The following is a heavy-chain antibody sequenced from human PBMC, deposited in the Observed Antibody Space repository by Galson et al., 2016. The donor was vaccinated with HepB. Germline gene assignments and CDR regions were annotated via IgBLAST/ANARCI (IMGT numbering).Heavy chain of an antibody. CDR3: AKVGTTVLTPGKYRLEYFQL. CDR2: IAGSGGTT. Sequence: SLRLSCAASGFSFSSYAMSWARQAPGKGLEWVSTIAGSGGTTYYADSVKGRFTISRDNSKNTLYLQMNSLRAEDTAIYYCAKVGTTVLTPGKYRLEYFQLWRQGTLVTVSS. V-gene: IGHV3-23*01. D-gene: IGHD4-23*01. CDR1: GFSFSSYA. J-gene: IGHJ1*01.